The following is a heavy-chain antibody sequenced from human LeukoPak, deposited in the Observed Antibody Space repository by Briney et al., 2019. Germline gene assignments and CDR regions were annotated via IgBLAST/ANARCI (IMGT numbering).Heavy chain of an antibody. CDR1: GYTFANYG. Sequence: GASVKVSCKAAGYTFANYGISWVRRAPGQGLEWMGWIILYNGNTNYSKKIQGRATMTSDTSTSTAYLELRSLSSDDTAGYYCARSGFQDCDDATCVAFDVWGQGTMVTVSS. D-gene: IGHD2-21*01. CDR2: IILYNGNT. J-gene: IGHJ3*01. CDR3: ARSGFQDCDDATCVAFDV. V-gene: IGHV1-18*01.